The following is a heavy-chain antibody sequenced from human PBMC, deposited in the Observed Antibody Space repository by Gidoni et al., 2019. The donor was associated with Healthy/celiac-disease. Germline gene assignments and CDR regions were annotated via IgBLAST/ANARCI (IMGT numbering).Heavy chain of an antibody. D-gene: IGHD2-15*01. CDR3: ARGLCSGGSCYAVGY. V-gene: IGHV1-46*01. CDR1: GYTFTSYY. J-gene: IGHJ4*02. CDR2: INPSGGST. Sequence: QVQLVQSGAEVKKPGASVKVSCKASGYTFTSYYMHWVRQAPGQGLEWMGIINPSGGSTSYAQKFQGRVTMTRDTSTSTVYMELSSLRSEDTAVYYCARGLCSGGSCYAVGYWGQGTLVTVSS.